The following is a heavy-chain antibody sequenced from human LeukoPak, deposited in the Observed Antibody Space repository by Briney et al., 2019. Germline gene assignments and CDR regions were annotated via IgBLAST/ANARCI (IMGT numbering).Heavy chain of an antibody. CDR1: GGSISSYY. D-gene: IGHD1-26*01. CDR2: IYYSGST. J-gene: IGHJ6*03. Sequence: SETLSLTCTVAGGSISSYYWSWIRQPPGKGLEWLGYIYYSGSTNYNPSLKSRVTISVDTSKNQFSLKLSSVTAADTAVYYCARGGGSYLYYYYYMDVWGKGTTVTVSS. V-gene: IGHV4-59*01. CDR3: ARGGGSYLYYYYYMDV.